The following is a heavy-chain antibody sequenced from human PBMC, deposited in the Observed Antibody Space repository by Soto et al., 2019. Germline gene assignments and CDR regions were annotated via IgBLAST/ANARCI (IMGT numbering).Heavy chain of an antibody. CDR1: GGSFSGYY. CDR3: ASPAAGDYYYDGMDV. J-gene: IGHJ6*02. Sequence: SETLSLTCAVYGGSFSGYYWSWIRQPPGKGLEWIGEINHSGSTNYNPSLKSRVTISVDTSKNQFSLKLSSVTAADTAVYYCASPAAGDYYYDGMDVWGQGTTVTVSS. CDR2: INHSGST. D-gene: IGHD2-2*01. V-gene: IGHV4-34*01.